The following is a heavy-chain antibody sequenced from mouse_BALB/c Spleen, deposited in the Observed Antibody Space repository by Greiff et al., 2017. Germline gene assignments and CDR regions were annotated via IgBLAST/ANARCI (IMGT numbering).Heavy chain of an antibody. D-gene: IGHD2-1*01. J-gene: IGHJ2*01. CDR1: GYAFSSYW. CDR2: IYPGDGDT. Sequence: QVQLKESGAELVRPGSSVKISCKASGYAFSSYWMNWVKQRPGQGLEWIGQIYPGDGDTNYNGKFKGKATLTADKSSSTAYMQLSSLTSEDSAVYFCARDGGNYEGNYWGQGTTLTVSS. V-gene: IGHV1-80*01. CDR3: ARDGGNYEGNY.